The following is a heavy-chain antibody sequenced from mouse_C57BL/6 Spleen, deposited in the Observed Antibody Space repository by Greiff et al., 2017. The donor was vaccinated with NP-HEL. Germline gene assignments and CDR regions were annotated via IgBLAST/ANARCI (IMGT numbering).Heavy chain of an antibody. Sequence: VQLQQSGPELVKPGASVKISCKASGYTFTDYYMNWVKQSHGKSLEWIGDINPNNGGTSYNQKFKGKATLTVDKSSSTAYMELRSLTSEDSAVYYCARSTTVVATDCAMDYWGQGTSVTVSS. D-gene: IGHD1-1*01. CDR3: ARSTTVVATDCAMDY. CDR1: GYTFTDYY. J-gene: IGHJ4*01. V-gene: IGHV1-26*01. CDR2: INPNNGGT.